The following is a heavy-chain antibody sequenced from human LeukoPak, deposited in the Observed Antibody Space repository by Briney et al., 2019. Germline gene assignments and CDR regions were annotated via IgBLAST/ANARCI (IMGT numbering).Heavy chain of an antibody. J-gene: IGHJ4*02. D-gene: IGHD5-24*01. Sequence: SETLSLTCTVSGGSISSYYWSWIRQPPGKGLEWIGRIYTSGTTDYNPSLKSRVTISVDTSKNQFSLKLTSVNAADPAVYYCAKERVEMATNPFYYFDYWGQGTLVTVSS. CDR3: AKERVEMATNPFYYFDY. CDR2: IYTSGTT. V-gene: IGHV4-4*07. CDR1: GGSISSYY.